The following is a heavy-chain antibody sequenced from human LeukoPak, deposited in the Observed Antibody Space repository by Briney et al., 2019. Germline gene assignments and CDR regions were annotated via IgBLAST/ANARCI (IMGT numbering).Heavy chain of an antibody. CDR3: AKDWGHYYGSGSSFDY. J-gene: IGHJ4*02. CDR2: IKQDGSEK. D-gene: IGHD3-10*01. CDR1: GFTFSSYW. Sequence: GGSLRLSCAASGFTFSSYWMSWVRQAPGKGLEWVANIKQDGSEKYYVDSVKGRFTISRDNAKNSLYLQMNSLRAEDTAVYYCAKDWGHYYGSGSSFDYWGQGTLVTVSS. V-gene: IGHV3-7*01.